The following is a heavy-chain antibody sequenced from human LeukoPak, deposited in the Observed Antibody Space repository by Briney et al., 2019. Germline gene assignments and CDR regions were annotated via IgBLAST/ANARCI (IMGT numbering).Heavy chain of an antibody. Sequence: SETLSLTCTVSGGSISSYYWSWIRHPPGKGLERIGYIYYSGSTNYNPSLESRVTISVDTSKNQFSLKLSSVTAADTAVYYCARRGGYSYDFRFDYWGQGILVTVSS. V-gene: IGHV4-59*08. D-gene: IGHD5-12*01. J-gene: IGHJ4*02. CDR3: ARRGGYSYDFRFDY. CDR1: GGSISSYY. CDR2: IYYSGST.